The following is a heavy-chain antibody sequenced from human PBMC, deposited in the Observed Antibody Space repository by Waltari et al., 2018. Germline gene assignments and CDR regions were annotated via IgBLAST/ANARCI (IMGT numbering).Heavy chain of an antibody. CDR2: FDPEDGET. Sequence: QVQLVQSGAEVKKPGASVKVSCKVSGFALTAFSMHWVRQAPGKGLEWMGGFDPEDGETIYAQKFQGRVTMTEDTSTDTAYMELSSLRSEDTAVYYCATDPGDYRYYGPTCWGQGTLVTVSS. J-gene: IGHJ4*02. D-gene: IGHD3-10*01. V-gene: IGHV1-24*01. CDR3: ATDPGDYRYYGPTC. CDR1: GFALTAFS.